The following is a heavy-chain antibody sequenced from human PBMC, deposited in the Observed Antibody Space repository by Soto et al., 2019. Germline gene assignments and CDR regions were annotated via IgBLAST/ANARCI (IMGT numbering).Heavy chain of an antibody. CDR1: GFTFSSYA. Sequence: DVQLLESGGGLVQPEGSLRLSCAASGFTFSSYAMGWVRQGPGKGLEWVAVVSIGGSTHYADSARGRFTISRDNSKNTLSMQMNSLTAEDVAVYFCAKRRGAGGVFDYWGQGALVTVSS. J-gene: IGHJ4*02. V-gene: IGHV3-23*01. CDR2: VSIGGST. D-gene: IGHD2-15*01. CDR3: AKRRGAGGVFDY.